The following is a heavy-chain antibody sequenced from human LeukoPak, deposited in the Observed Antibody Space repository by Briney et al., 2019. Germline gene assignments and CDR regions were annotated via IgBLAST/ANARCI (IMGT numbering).Heavy chain of an antibody. D-gene: IGHD6-19*01. CDR3: ARDRSVADTSLGY. CDR2: IYTSGST. CDR1: GGSISSGSYY. V-gene: IGHV4-61*02. Sequence: SETLSLTCTVSGGSISSGSYYWSWIRQPAGKGLDWIGRIYTSGSTNYNPSLKSRVTISADTSKNQFSLKLSSVTAADTAVYYCARDRSVADTSLGYWGQGTLVSVSS. J-gene: IGHJ4*02.